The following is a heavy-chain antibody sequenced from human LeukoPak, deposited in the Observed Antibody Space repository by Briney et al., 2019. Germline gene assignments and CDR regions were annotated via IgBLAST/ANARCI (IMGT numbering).Heavy chain of an antibody. CDR1: GGSISSYY. CDR2: IHYSGST. CDR3: ARVSWFPGTSYYYMDV. J-gene: IGHJ6*03. Sequence: SETLPLTCTVSGGSISSYYWSWIRQPPGKGLVWIGYIHYSGSTNYSPSLKSRVTISVDTSKNQFSLNLTSVTAADSAVYYCARVSWFPGTSYYYMDVWGKGTTVTVSS. V-gene: IGHV4-59*01. D-gene: IGHD1-1*01.